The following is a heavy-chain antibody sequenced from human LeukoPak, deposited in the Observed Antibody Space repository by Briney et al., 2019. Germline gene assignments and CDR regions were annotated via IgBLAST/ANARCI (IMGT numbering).Heavy chain of an antibody. V-gene: IGHV4-39*01. CDR3: ARLFGQYYFDY. J-gene: IGHJ4*02. CDR2: IYYSGST. Sequence: SETLSLTCTVSGDSISSSSHYWGWIRQPPGKGLEWIGSIYYSGSTYYNPSLKSRVTISVDTSKNQFSLKLSSVTAADTAVYYCARLFGQYYFDYWGQGTLVTVSS. CDR1: GDSISSSSHY. D-gene: IGHD3-10*01.